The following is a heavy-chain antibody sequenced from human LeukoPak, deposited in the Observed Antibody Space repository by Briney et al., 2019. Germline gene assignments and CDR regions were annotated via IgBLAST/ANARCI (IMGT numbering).Heavy chain of an antibody. CDR1: GFSLSTSGVG. CDR2: IYWDDDK. J-gene: IGHJ4*02. CDR3: AHSMVEMATIGRYYFDY. Sequence: SGPTLVNPTQTLTLTCTFSGFSLSTSGVGVGWIRQPPGKALEWLALIYWDDDKRYSPSLKSRLTITKDTSKNQVVLTMTNMDPVDTATYYCAHSMVEMATIGRYYFDYWGQGTLVTVSS. V-gene: IGHV2-5*02. D-gene: IGHD5-24*01.